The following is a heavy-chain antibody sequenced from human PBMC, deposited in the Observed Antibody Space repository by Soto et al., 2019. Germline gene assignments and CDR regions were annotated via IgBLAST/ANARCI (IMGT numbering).Heavy chain of an antibody. D-gene: IGHD3-10*01. CDR3: ARAQVLLWFGELTY. Sequence: GGSLRLSCAASGFTVSSYWMSWVRQAPGKGLEWVANIKQDGSEKYYVDSVKGRFTISRDNAKNSLYLQMNSLRAEDTAVYYCARAQVLLWFGELTYWGQGTLVTVSS. V-gene: IGHV3-7*03. J-gene: IGHJ4*02. CDR2: IKQDGSEK. CDR1: GFTVSSYW.